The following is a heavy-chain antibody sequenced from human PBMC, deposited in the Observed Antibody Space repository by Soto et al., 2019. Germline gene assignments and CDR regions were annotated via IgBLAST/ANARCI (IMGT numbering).Heavy chain of an antibody. Sequence: EVYLVESGGGVVRPGGSLRLSCAASGFGFDEYGMSWVRQGPGKGLEWVSGINRHGDSTSYADSVKGRCTISRDNAKNSLYLQMNGLRAEDTAFYYCARDHRWGYEYGDYGDSWGQGTLVTVSS. CDR1: GFGFDEYG. J-gene: IGHJ4*02. CDR2: INRHGDST. V-gene: IGHV3-20*04. CDR3: ARDHRWGYEYGDYGDS. D-gene: IGHD4-17*01.